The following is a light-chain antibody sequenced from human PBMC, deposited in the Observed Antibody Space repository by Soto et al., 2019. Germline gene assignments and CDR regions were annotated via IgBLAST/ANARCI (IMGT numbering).Light chain of an antibody. CDR2: EVS. CDR3: SSTAGNNNLV. V-gene: IGLV2-8*01. J-gene: IGLJ3*02. CDR1: SRHVCGHNY. Sequence: QSVLTQSPSASGSPGQSVTISCTVTSRHVCGHNYVSWYQHHPGKAPKLIIYEVSKRPSGVPDRFSGSKSGNTASLTVSGLQAEDDAVYYCSSTAGNNNLVFGGGTKLTVL.